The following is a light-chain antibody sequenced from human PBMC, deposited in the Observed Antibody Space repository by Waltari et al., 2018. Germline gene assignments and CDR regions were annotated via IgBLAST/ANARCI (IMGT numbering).Light chain of an antibody. CDR2: AAT. CDR1: QGISSY. CDR3: LQHSDYPLT. Sequence: DIQMTQSPASLSASVGDTVTITCRASQGISSYLNWFQQKPEKTPQLLIYAATTLQSGVPSRFSGSGSGTEFTLIISSLQPEDFAAYYCLQHSDYPLTFGGGTKVEIK. J-gene: IGKJ4*01. V-gene: IGKV1-17*01.